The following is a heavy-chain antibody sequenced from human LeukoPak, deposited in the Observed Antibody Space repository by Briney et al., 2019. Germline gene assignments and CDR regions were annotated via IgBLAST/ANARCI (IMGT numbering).Heavy chain of an antibody. D-gene: IGHD3-10*01. V-gene: IGHV3-23*01. CDR3: AKDPGELLWFGEFYN. Sequence: GGSLRLSCAASGFTFSSYAMSWVRQAPGKGLEWVSAISGSGGSTYYADSVKGRFTISRDNSKNTLYLQMNSLGAEDTAVYYCAKDPGELLWFGEFYNWGQGTLVTVSS. CDR2: ISGSGGST. CDR1: GFTFSSYA. J-gene: IGHJ1*01.